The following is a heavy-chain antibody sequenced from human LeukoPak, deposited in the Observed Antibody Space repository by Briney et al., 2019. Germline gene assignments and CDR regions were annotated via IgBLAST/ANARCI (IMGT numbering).Heavy chain of an antibody. D-gene: IGHD6-19*01. CDR2: FDPEDGET. V-gene: IGHV1-24*01. J-gene: IGHJ5*02. Sequence: ASVKVSCKVSGYTLTELSMHWVRQAPGKGLGWMGGFDPEDGETIYAQKFQGRVTMTEDTSTDTAYMELSSLRSEDTAVYYCATGPIAVAGSEGNWFDPWGQGTLVTVSS. CDR1: GYTLTELS. CDR3: ATGPIAVAGSEGNWFDP.